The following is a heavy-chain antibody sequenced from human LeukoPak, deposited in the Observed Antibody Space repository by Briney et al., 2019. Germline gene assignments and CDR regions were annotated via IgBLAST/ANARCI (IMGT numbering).Heavy chain of an antibody. CDR2: IIPIFGTA. CDR1: GGTFSSYA. Sequence: SVKVSCKASGGTFSSYAISWVRQAPGQGLEWMGGIIPIFGTANYAQKFQGRVTITADKSTSTAYVELSSLRSEDTAVYYCAREKDGSGSYYGFDYWGQGTLVTVPS. V-gene: IGHV1-69*06. CDR3: AREKDGSGSYYGFDY. J-gene: IGHJ4*02. D-gene: IGHD3-10*01.